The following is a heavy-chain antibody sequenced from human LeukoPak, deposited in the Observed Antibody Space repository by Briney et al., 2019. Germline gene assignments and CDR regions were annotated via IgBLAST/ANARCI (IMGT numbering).Heavy chain of an antibody. Sequence: ASVKVSCKASGYTFTGYYMHWVRQAPGQGLEWMGWINPNSGGTNYAQKFQGRVTMTRDTSISTAYMELSRLRSDDTAVYYCARVLNLGYSSLPVVYYYMDVWGKGTTVTVSS. CDR1: GYTFTGYY. D-gene: IGHD5-18*01. CDR2: INPNSGGT. V-gene: IGHV1-2*02. J-gene: IGHJ6*03. CDR3: ARVLNLGYSSLPVVYYYMDV.